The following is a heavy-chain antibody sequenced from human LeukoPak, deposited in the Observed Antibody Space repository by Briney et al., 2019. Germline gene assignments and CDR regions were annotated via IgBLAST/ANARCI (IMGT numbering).Heavy chain of an antibody. CDR2: IHYSGST. D-gene: IGHD1-26*01. CDR3: ATYSDRDPTVFAS. V-gene: IGHV4-59*01. J-gene: IGHJ4*02. CDR1: GGSISSYY. Sequence: SETLSLTCTVSGGSISSYYWTWIRQPPGKGLEWIWYIHYSGSTNYNASLKRRLAISSDTSNNQISIKLTSATAADTTVYYFATYSDRDPTVFASWGQGTLVSVS.